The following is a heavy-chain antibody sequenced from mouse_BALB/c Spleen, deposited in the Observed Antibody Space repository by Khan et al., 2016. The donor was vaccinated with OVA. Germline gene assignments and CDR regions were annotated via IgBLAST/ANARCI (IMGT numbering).Heavy chain of an antibody. V-gene: IGHV1-4*01. CDR3: ARRTTGYTLDY. D-gene: IGHD2-14*01. CDR2: INPRTGYT. CDR1: GYTFTSNT. Sequence: QVQLQQSGAELARPGASVMMSCKTSGYTFTSNTMHWVKQRPGQGLEWIGYINPRTGYTNYIQHFKDKATLTADKSSNTAYMQLSSLTSEDSAHYYCARRTTGYTLDYWGQGTSVTVSS. J-gene: IGHJ4*01.